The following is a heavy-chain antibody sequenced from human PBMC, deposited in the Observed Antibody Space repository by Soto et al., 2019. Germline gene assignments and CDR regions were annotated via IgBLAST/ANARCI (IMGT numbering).Heavy chain of an antibody. Sequence: QVQLVQSGAEVKKPGASVKVSCKASGYTFTSYGISWVRQAPGQGFGWMGWISAYNGNTNYAQKYKGRATMTTDTPTSTAYMELRSLRSDDTAVYCCAGVDYDFWSGYFTGIEYWGQGTLVTVSS. J-gene: IGHJ4*02. CDR1: GYTFTSYG. CDR3: AGVDYDFWSGYFTGIEY. CDR2: ISAYNGNT. V-gene: IGHV1-18*01. D-gene: IGHD3-3*01.